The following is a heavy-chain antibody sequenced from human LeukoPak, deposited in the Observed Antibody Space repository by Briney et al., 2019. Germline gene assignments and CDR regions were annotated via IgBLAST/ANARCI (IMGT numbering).Heavy chain of an antibody. D-gene: IGHD3-10*01. CDR2: IYHSGST. V-gene: IGHV4-4*02. CDR3: ARGGPDFNRGANPPVDY. J-gene: IGHJ4*02. Sequence: PSGTLSLTCAVSGGSISSSNWWSWVRQPPGKGLEWIGEIYHSGSTNYNPSLKSRVTISVDKSKNQFSLKLSSVTAADTAVYYCARGGPDFNRGANPPVDYWGQGTLVTVSS. CDR1: GGSISSSNW.